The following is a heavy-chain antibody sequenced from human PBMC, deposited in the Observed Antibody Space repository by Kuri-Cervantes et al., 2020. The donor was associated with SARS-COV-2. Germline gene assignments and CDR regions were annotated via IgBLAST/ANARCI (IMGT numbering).Heavy chain of an antibody. CDR1: GYSFTSYW. V-gene: IGHV5-51*01. CDR3: ASGLRLGELSFFNGMDV. D-gene: IGHD3-16*02. J-gene: IGHJ6*02. Sequence: GESLKISCKGSGYSFTSYWIGWVRQMPGKGLEWMGIIYPGDSDTRYSPSFQGQVTISADKSISTAYLQWSSLKASDTAMYYCASGLRLGELSFFNGMDVWGQGTTVTVSS. CDR2: IYPGDSDT.